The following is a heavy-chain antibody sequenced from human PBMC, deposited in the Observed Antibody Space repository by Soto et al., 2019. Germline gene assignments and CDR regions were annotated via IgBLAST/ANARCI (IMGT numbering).Heavy chain of an antibody. D-gene: IGHD3-16*01. CDR2: ISAYNGNT. CDR3: ARHGAYDYVWGTHRLADMDV. V-gene: IGHV1-18*01. J-gene: IGHJ6*02. CDR1: GYTFTSYG. Sequence: QVQLVQSGAEVKKPGASVKVSCKASGYTFTSYGISWVRQAPGQGLEWMGWISAYNGNTNYAQKLQGRVTMTTDTSTSTAYMELRRLTSADTAVYYCARHGAYDYVWGTHRLADMDVWCQGTTVTVSS.